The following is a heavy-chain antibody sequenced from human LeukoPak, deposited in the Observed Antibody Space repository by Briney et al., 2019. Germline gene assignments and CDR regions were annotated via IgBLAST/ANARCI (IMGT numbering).Heavy chain of an antibody. V-gene: IGHV4-34*01. Sequence: PSETLSLTCAVYGGSFSGYYWSWIRQPPGKGLEWIGEINHSGSTNYNPSLKSRVTISVDTSKNQFSLKLSSVTAADTAVYYCARGYCSSTSCYTLYYYYGMDVWGQGTTVTVSS. D-gene: IGHD2-2*02. CDR2: INHSGST. J-gene: IGHJ6*02. CDR1: GGSFSGYY. CDR3: ARGYCSSTSCYTLYYYYGMDV.